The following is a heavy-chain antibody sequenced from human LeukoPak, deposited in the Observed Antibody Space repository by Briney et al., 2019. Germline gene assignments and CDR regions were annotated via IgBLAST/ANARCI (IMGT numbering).Heavy chain of an antibody. CDR3: ARSYGSGSYYNPGDV. CDR2: IRSKANSYAT. CDR1: GVTFSGSA. D-gene: IGHD3-10*01. Sequence: GGSLRLSCAAPGVTFSGSAMHWVRQASGEGLGWVGRIRSKANSYATAYAASVKGRFTISRVDSKNTAYLQMNSLKTEDTIVYYCARSYGSGSYYNPGDVWGKGTTVTVSS. V-gene: IGHV3-73*01. J-gene: IGHJ6*04.